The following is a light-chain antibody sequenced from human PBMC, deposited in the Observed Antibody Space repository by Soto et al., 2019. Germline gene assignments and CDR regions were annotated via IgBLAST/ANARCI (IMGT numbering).Light chain of an antibody. V-gene: IGKV4-1*01. Sequence: VMTQSPDSLAVSLGERATINCKSSQSILSTSNNKNYLAWYQQKPGQPPKLIIYWASTRDSGVPDRYSCSGSGTDFTLTISRLQAEDVAGYYCQQYYSTPWTFGQGTKVEIK. CDR2: WAS. J-gene: IGKJ1*01. CDR1: QSILSTSNNKNY. CDR3: QQYYSTPWT.